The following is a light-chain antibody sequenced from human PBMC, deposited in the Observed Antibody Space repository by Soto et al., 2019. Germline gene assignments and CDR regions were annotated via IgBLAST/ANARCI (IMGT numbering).Light chain of an antibody. Sequence: QSALTQPASVSGSPGQSITISCTGTSSDFGDYDYVSWYLQHLGKVPKLMIYEVSNRPSGVSNRFSGSKSGNTASLTISGLQAEDEAEYYCSSYTGSSTLVFGTGTKLTVL. V-gene: IGLV2-14*01. CDR2: EVS. CDR3: SSYTGSSTLV. CDR1: SSDFGDYDY. J-gene: IGLJ1*01.